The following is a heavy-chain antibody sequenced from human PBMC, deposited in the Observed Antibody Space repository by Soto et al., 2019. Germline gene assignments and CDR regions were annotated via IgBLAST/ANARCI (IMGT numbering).Heavy chain of an antibody. CDR2: ISWNSGSR. J-gene: IGHJ3*02. V-gene: IGHV3-9*01. Sequence: GGSLRPSWAASGSTLDDYAMHWVRQAPGKGLEWVSGISWNSGSRGYADSVKGRFTISRENAKNSLDLQMNSLRAEDSALYYCAKDIRKNYYDSSGYYHYAFDIWGQGTMVTVSS. CDR3: AKDIRKNYYDSSGYYHYAFDI. CDR1: GSTLDDYA. D-gene: IGHD3-22*01.